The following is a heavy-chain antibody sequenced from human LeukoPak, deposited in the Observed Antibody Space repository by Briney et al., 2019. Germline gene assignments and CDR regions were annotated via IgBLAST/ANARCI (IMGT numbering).Heavy chain of an antibody. Sequence: GGSLRLSCAASGFTFSSYSMNWVRQAPGKGLEWVSSISSSSSYIYYADSVKGRFTISRDNAKNSLYLQMDSLRVEDTAVYYCARDGPYYYDSSGYPDYWGQGTLVTVSS. D-gene: IGHD3-22*01. J-gene: IGHJ4*02. CDR3: ARDGPYYYDSSGYPDY. V-gene: IGHV3-21*01. CDR1: GFTFSSYS. CDR2: ISSSSSYI.